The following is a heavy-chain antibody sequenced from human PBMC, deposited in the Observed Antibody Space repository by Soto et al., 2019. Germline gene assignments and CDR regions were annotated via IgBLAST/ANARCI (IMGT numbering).Heavy chain of an antibody. D-gene: IGHD6-13*01. V-gene: IGHV1-3*01. Sequence: ASVKVSCKASGYTFTSYAMHWVRQAPGQRLEWMGWINAGNGNTKYTQKFQGRVTITRDTSASTAYMELSSLRSEDTAVYYCARDRHSSTPEYFQHWGQGTRVTAPQ. CDR3: ARDRHSSTPEYFQH. CDR1: GYTFTSYA. J-gene: IGHJ1*01. CDR2: INAGNGNT.